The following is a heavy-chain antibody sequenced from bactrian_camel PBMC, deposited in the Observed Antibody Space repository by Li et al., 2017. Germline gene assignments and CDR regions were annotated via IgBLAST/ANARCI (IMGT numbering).Heavy chain of an antibody. Sequence: HVQLVESGGGSVQAGGSLRLTCVVSGLTAKTCTWNWYRQAPGKEREFVSFISVDGTTRYRNSVKGRFTISRDNAKSTVFLQMNGLKSEDTALHYCTMFDYWGQGTQVTVS. J-gene: IGHJ4*01. CDR3: TMFDY. V-gene: IGHV3S55*01. CDR1: GLTAKTCT. CDR2: ISVDGTT.